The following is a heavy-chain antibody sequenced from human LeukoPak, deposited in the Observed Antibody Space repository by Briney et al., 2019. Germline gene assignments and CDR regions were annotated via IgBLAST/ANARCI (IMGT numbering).Heavy chain of an antibody. D-gene: IGHD6-13*01. CDR2: VSGRGT. Sequence: GGSLRLSCAASGFTFSNYAMTGVRQAPGRGLEWVSGVSGRGTFYAESVRGRFTISRDNSKNMLFLQMNSLRGDDTAVYYCAKELAAADNPAFDYWGQGILVTVSS. J-gene: IGHJ4*02. V-gene: IGHV3-23*01. CDR1: GFTFSNYA. CDR3: AKELAAADNPAFDY.